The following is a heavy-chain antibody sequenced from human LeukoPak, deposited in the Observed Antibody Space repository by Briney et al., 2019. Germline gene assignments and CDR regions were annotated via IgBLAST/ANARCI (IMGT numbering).Heavy chain of an antibody. CDR1: GFPSSSYW. J-gene: IGHJ4*02. Sequence: PGGSLRLSCAVSGFPSSSYWMSWVRQAPGKGLEWVANIKQEGSEKYYVDSVKGRFTISRDNAKNSLYLQMNSLRAEDTAVYYCARAPYCIGGSCRFDYWGQGTLVTVSS. CDR3: ARAPYCIGGSCRFDY. D-gene: IGHD2-15*01. V-gene: IGHV3-7*03. CDR2: IKQEGSEK.